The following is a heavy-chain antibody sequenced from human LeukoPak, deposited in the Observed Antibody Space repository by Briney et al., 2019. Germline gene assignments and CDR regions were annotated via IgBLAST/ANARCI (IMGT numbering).Heavy chain of an antibody. J-gene: IGHJ4*02. CDR1: GFTVTSNY. D-gene: IGHD3-10*01. V-gene: IGHV3-66*01. CDR2: IYTDGRT. Sequence: GGSLRLSCSASGFTVTSNYMSWVRQTPGQGRLEWVSVIYTDGRTFYTGSVTGRFTISRDNSKTTLYLQMNSLRAEETAVYYCARGQIYGTGSYFFDHWGQGTLVTVSS. CDR3: ARGQIYGTGSYFFDH.